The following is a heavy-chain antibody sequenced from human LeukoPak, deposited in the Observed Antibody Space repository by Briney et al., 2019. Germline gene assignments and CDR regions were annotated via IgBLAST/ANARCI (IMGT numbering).Heavy chain of an antibody. Sequence: ASVKVSCKASGYTFTSYDINWVRQATGQGLEWMGWMNPKSGNTGYAQKLQGRVTMTTDTSTSTAYMELRSLRSDDTAVYYCARATLRGVIITGYNWFDPWGQGTLVTVSS. D-gene: IGHD3-10*01. CDR2: MNPKSGNT. J-gene: IGHJ5*02. CDR1: GYTFTSYD. CDR3: ARATLRGVIITGYNWFDP. V-gene: IGHV1-8*01.